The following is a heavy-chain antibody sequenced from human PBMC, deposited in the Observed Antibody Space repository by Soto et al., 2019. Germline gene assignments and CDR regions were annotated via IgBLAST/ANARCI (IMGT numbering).Heavy chain of an antibody. D-gene: IGHD6-13*01. Sequence: PSQTLSLTCAISGDSVSSNSAAWNWIRQSPSRGLEWLGRTYYRSKWYNDYAVSVKSRITINPDTSKNQFSLQLNSVTPEDTAVYYCARDLVIRDGWVLAAAATYYYYGMDVWGQGTTVTVSS. CDR1: GDSVSSNSAA. J-gene: IGHJ6*02. CDR3: ARDLVIRDGWVLAAAATYYYYGMDV. V-gene: IGHV6-1*01. CDR2: TYYRSKWYN.